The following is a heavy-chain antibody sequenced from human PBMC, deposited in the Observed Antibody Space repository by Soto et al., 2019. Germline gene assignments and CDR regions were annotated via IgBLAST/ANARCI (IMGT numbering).Heavy chain of an antibody. Sequence: VKASYQASGYPFTSYGISWLRQAHGQRFEWMGWISAYNGNTKYAQKLQGRVTMTTDTSTSTAYMELRSLRSDDTAVYYCARGNDYGGNPRGPYFDYWGQGTLVTVSS. CDR3: ARGNDYGGNPRGPYFDY. D-gene: IGHD4-17*01. V-gene: IGHV1-18*01. CDR2: ISAYNGNT. CDR1: GYPFTSYG. J-gene: IGHJ4*02.